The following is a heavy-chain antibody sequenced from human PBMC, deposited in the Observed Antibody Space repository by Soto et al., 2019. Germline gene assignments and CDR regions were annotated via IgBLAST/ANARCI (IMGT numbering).Heavy chain of an antibody. CDR1: GYTFTSYG. Sequence: QVHLVQSGAEVKKPGASVKVSCKCSGYTFTSYGITWVRQAPGQGLEWMGWISAHNGNTDYAQKLQGRVTVTRDTSTSIAYMELRSLRSDDTAVYYCARGRYGDYWGQGALVTVSS. V-gene: IGHV1-18*01. D-gene: IGHD1-1*01. CDR2: ISAHNGNT. CDR3: ARGRYGDY. J-gene: IGHJ4*02.